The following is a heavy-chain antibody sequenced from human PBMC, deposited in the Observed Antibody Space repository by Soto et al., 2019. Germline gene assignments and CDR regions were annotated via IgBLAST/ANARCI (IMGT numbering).Heavy chain of an antibody. Sequence: EVQLGESGGGLVKPGGSLRLSCAASGFTFSSYSMNWVRQAPGKGLEWVSSISSSSSYIYYADSVKGRFTISRDNAKNSLYLQMNSLRAEDTAVYYCAIDYGDVRNNWFDPWGQGTLVTVSS. D-gene: IGHD4-17*01. CDR2: ISSSSSYI. CDR1: GFTFSSYS. CDR3: AIDYGDVRNNWFDP. J-gene: IGHJ5*02. V-gene: IGHV3-21*01.